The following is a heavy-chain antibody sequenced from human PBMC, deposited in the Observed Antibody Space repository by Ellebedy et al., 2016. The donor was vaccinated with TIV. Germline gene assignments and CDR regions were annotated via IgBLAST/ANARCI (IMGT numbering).Heavy chain of an antibody. V-gene: IGHV3-23*01. CDR3: AKEGYYGSGSYK. J-gene: IGHJ3*01. CDR2: ISGSGGST. CDR1: GFTFSSYA. Sequence: GGSLRLXXAASGFTFSSYAMSWVRQAPGKGLEWVSAISGSGGSTYYADSVKGRFTISRDNSKNTLYLQMNSLRAEDTAVYYCAKEGYYGSGSYKWGQGTMVTVSS. D-gene: IGHD3-10*01.